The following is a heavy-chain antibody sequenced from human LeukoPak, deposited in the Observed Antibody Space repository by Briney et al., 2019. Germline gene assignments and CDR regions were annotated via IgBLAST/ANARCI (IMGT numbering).Heavy chain of an antibody. CDR1: GGSFSGYY. V-gene: IGHV4-59*08. CDR3: ASAHSGWYNY. Sequence: PSETLSLTCAVYGGSFSGYYWSWIRQPPGKGLEWIGYIYYSGSTNYNPSLKSRVTISVDTSKNQFSLKLSSVTAADTAVYYCASAHSGWYNYWGQGTLVTVSS. D-gene: IGHD6-19*01. J-gene: IGHJ4*02. CDR2: IYYSGST.